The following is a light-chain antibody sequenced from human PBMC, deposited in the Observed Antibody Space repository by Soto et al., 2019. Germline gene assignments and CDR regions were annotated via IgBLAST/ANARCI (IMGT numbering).Light chain of an antibody. CDR2: AKS. V-gene: IGKV3-20*01. CDR3: HQFGSLPIT. CDR1: QSVSSSY. J-gene: IGKJ5*01. Sequence: EIVLTQSPGTLSLSPGERATLSCRASQSVSSSYLAWYQQKPGQAPRLLISAKSRKITAIPDRFTGIGSGTDFTLTISRLEPADFAVYYCHQFGSLPITFGQGTRLEI.